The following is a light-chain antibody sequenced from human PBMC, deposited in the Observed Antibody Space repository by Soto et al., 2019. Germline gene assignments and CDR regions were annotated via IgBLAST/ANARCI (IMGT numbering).Light chain of an antibody. CDR2: EVS. J-gene: IGLJ1*01. CDR3: CSYAGNSSYV. V-gene: IGLV2-23*02. CDR1: SSDVGGYNY. Sequence: QSVLTQPASVSGSPGQSITISCTGTSSDVGGYNYVSWYQQHPGKAPKLMIYEVSNRPSGVSNRFSGSKSGDTASLTISGLQAEDEADYYCCSYAGNSSYVFGTGTKVTVL.